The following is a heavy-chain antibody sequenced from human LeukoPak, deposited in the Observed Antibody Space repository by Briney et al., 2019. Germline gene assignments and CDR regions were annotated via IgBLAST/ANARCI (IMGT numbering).Heavy chain of an antibody. J-gene: IGHJ6*02. D-gene: IGHD4-17*01. Sequence: SETLSLTCTVSGGSISSGGYYWSWIRQHPGQGLEWIGYIYYSGSTYYNPSLKSRVTISVDTSKNQFSLKLSSVTAADTAVYYCARAVTYYYYYGMDVWGQGTTVTVSS. V-gene: IGHV4-31*03. CDR2: IYYSGST. CDR1: GGSISSGGYY. CDR3: ARAVTYYYYYGMDV.